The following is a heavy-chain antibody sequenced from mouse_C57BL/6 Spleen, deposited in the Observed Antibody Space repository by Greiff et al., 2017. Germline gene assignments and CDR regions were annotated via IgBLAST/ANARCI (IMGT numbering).Heavy chain of an antibody. CDR1: GYTFTDYE. CDR2: IDPETGGT. Sequence: QVQLKQSGAELVRPGASVTLSCKASGYTFTDYEMHWVKQTPVHGLEWIGAIDPETGGTAYNQKFKGKAILTADKSSSTAYMELRSLTSEDSAVYYCTGGDYDGFAYRGQGTLVTVSA. D-gene: IGHD2-4*01. V-gene: IGHV1-15*01. CDR3: TGGDYDGFAY. J-gene: IGHJ3*01.